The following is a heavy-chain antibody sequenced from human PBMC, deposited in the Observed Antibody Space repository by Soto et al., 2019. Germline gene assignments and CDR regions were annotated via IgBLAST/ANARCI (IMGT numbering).Heavy chain of an antibody. CDR1: GFIFSDYY. D-gene: IGHD3-16*01. Sequence: QVQLVESGGGLVKPGGSLRLSCAASGFIFSDYYMSWIRQAPGKGLEWVSYISSSSSYTNYADSVKGRFTISRDNAKNSLSLQMNSLRAEDTAVYYCPRVTFGSFYQDSWGQGTLVTVSS. V-gene: IGHV3-11*06. J-gene: IGHJ4*02. CDR3: PRVTFGSFYQDS. CDR2: ISSSSSYT.